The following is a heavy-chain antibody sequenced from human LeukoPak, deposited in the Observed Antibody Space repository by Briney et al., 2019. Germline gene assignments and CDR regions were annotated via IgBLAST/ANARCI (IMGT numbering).Heavy chain of an antibody. J-gene: IGHJ4*02. D-gene: IGHD1-26*01. Sequence: SETLSLTCTVSGGSISSYYWTWIRQPPGKGREWIGYIYYSGSTNYNPSLKSRVTISVDTSKNQFSLKLTSVTAADTAVYYCARGVNSGYFDYCGQGTLVTVSS. CDR3: ARGVNSGYFDY. CDR1: GGSISSYY. V-gene: IGHV4-59*01. CDR2: IYYSGST.